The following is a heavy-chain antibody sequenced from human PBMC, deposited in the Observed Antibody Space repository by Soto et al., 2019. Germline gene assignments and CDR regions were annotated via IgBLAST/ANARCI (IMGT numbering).Heavy chain of an antibody. CDR3: ARELRFLEWYPSFDYYGMDV. Sequence: EVQLVESGGGLVQPGGSLRLSCAASGFTFSSYEMNWVRQAPGKGLEWVSYISSSGSTIYYADSVKGRFTISRDNAKNSLYLQMNSLRAEDTAVYYCARELRFLEWYPSFDYYGMDVWGQGTTVTVSS. CDR1: GFTFSSYE. D-gene: IGHD3-3*01. V-gene: IGHV3-48*03. CDR2: ISSSGSTI. J-gene: IGHJ6*02.